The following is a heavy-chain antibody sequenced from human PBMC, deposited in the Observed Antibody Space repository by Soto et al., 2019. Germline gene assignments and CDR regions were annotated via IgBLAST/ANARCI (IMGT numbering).Heavy chain of an antibody. CDR3: ARDNYDLFNWFDP. V-gene: IGHV4-61*01. D-gene: IGHD3-3*01. J-gene: IGHJ5*02. CDR2: IYYSGST. CDR1: GGSVSSGSYY. Sequence: SETLSLTCTVSGGSVSSGSYYWSWIRQPPGKGLEWIGYIYYSGSTNYNPSLKSRVTISVDTSKNQFSLKLSSVTAADTAVYYCARDNYDLFNWFDPWGQGTLVTVSS.